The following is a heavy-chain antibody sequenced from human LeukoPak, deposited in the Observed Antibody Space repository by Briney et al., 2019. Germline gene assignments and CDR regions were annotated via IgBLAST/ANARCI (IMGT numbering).Heavy chain of an antibody. CDR3: ARNDYSALLDY. D-gene: IGHD4/OR15-4a*01. Sequence: SETLSLTCAVYGGSFSGYYWSWIRQPPGKGLEWIGEINHSGSTNYNLSLKSRVTISVDTSKNQFSLKLSSVTAADTAVYYCARNDYSALLDYWGQGTLVTVSS. CDR2: INHSGST. CDR1: GGSFSGYY. J-gene: IGHJ4*02. V-gene: IGHV4-34*01.